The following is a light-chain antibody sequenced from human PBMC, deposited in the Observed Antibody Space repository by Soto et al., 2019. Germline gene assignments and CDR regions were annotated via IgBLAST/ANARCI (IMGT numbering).Light chain of an antibody. Sequence: QSVLTQPPSVTGAPGQRVTISCTGSHSDIGAGYGVHWYQQFPRSAPKLLIYDTTNRPSGVPDRFSGSRSGTSASLAITGLQAEDEADYYCQSFDSSRIGLLFGGGTKVTVL. CDR1: HSDIGAGYG. CDR2: DTT. V-gene: IGLV1-40*01. J-gene: IGLJ2*01. CDR3: QSFDSSRIGLL.